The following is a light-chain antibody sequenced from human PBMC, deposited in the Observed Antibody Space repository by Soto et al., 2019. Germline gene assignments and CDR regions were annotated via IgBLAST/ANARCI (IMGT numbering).Light chain of an antibody. CDR3: AAWDDSLNGYV. CDR1: SSNIGSNT. V-gene: IGLV1-44*01. Sequence: QSELTHPLSASGTPGQSGTITCSGSSSNIGSNTVNWYQQLPGTAPKLLIYSNSQRPSGVPDRFSGSKSGTSASLAISGLQSEDEADYYCAAWDDSLNGYVFGTGTKVTVL. CDR2: SNS. J-gene: IGLJ1*01.